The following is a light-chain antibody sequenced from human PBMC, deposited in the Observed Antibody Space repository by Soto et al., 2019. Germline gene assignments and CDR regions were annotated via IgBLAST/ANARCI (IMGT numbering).Light chain of an antibody. J-gene: IGLJ3*02. CDR2: EVS. CDR3: SSYTSSSTRV. CDR1: SSDVGRYNY. V-gene: IGLV2-14*01. Sequence: QSALTQPASVSGSPGQSITISCTGTSSDVGRYNYVPWYQQHPGKAPKLLIYEVSNRPSGVSNRFSGSKSGNTASLTISGLQAEDEADYYCSSYTSSSTRVFGGGTKVTVL.